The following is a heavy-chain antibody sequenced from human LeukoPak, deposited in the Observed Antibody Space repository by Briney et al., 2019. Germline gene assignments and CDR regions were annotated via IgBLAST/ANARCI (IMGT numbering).Heavy chain of an antibody. CDR3: ARGPGWYSSGWYLDY. Sequence: PGGSLRLSCAASGFTVSSNYMSWVRQAPGEGLEWGSVIYSGGSTYYADSVKGRFTISRDNSKNTLYLQMNSLRAEDTAVYYCARGPGWYSSGWYLDYWGQGTLVTVSS. J-gene: IGHJ4*02. V-gene: IGHV3-53*01. CDR1: GFTVSSNY. CDR2: IYSGGST. D-gene: IGHD6-19*01.